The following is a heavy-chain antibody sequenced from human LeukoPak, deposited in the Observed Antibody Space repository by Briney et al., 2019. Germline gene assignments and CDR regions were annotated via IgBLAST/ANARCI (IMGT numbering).Heavy chain of an antibody. CDR1: GGTFSSYA. CDR2: IIPIFGTA. Sequence: SVKVSCKASGGTFSSYAISWVRQAPGQGLEWMGGIIPIFGTANYAQKFQGRVTITADESTSTAYMELSSLRSEDTAVYYCARGPRLDSSGWYYGAFDIWGQGTMVTVSS. J-gene: IGHJ3*02. D-gene: IGHD6-19*01. CDR3: ARGPRLDSSGWYYGAFDI. V-gene: IGHV1-69*13.